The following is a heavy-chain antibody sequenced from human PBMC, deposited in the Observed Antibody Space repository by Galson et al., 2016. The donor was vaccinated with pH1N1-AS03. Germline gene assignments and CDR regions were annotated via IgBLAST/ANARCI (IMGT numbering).Heavy chain of an antibody. D-gene: IGHD2/OR15-2a*01. Sequence: SETLSLTCTVSGDSMNSHFWNWIRQPAGKGPEWIGRISTSGSTNYNTSLWSRLALSIDTSRNRFSLRLASVTAADTAIYYCARGDLVIGGGNNWFDPWGQGTLVTVSS. CDR1: GDSMNSHF. J-gene: IGHJ5*02. V-gene: IGHV4-4*07. CDR2: ISTSGST. CDR3: ARGDLVIGGGNNWFDP.